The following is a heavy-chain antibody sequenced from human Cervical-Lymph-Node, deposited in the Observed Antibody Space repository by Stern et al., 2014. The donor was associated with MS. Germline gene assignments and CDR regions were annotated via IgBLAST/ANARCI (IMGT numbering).Heavy chain of an antibody. CDR1: AFIFSNYW. J-gene: IGHJ4*02. D-gene: IGHD6-19*01. Sequence: EVQLEESGGGLVQPGESLRVSCEASAFIFSNYWMHWVRQVPGKGLVWVSHINPDGTSALYADSVKGRFITTRDNARNTLYQQMNSLRAEDTAFYYCARGMTSGAYHWGQGTLVTVSS. V-gene: IGHV3-74*02. CDR3: ARGMTSGAYH. CDR2: INPDGTSA.